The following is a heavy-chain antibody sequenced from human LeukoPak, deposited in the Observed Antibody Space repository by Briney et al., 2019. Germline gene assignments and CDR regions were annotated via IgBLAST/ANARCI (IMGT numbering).Heavy chain of an antibody. Sequence: PGGSLRLSCAASGFTFNNYAMSWVRHAPGKGLEWVSAITGSGYITYYADSVKGRFTISRDNSKNTLYLQMNSLRADDTAVYYCAHDRGLDYWGQGTLVTVSS. D-gene: IGHD5-24*01. CDR3: AHDRGLDY. V-gene: IGHV3-23*01. CDR1: GFTFNNYA. CDR2: ITGSGYIT. J-gene: IGHJ4*02.